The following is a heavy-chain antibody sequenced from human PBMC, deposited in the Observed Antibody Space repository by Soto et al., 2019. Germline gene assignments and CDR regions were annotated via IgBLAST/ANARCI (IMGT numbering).Heavy chain of an antibody. CDR2: IYYSGST. CDR1: GGSISSSSYY. Sequence: QLQLQESGPGLVKPSETLSLTCTVSGGSISSSSYYWGWIRQPPGKGLEWIGSIYYSGSTYYNSSLKSRSTISVDTSKNHCSLYLCFVIAADTHLYYCTTLRPRVPTWGQGTLVTVSA. J-gene: IGHJ5*02. CDR3: TTLRPRVPT. D-gene: IGHD4-17*01. V-gene: IGHV4-39*01.